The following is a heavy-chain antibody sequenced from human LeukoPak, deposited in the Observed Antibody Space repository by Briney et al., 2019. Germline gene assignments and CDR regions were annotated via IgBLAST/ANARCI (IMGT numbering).Heavy chain of an antibody. Sequence: ASVKVSCKTSGYTFTSYYIHWVRQAPGQGLECMGWINPNKGGTTYAQNFQGRVSMTRDTSISTAYMELSGLRSDDTAVYYCARSPSGQLDYWGRGTLVTVSS. CDR2: INPNKGGT. V-gene: IGHV1-2*02. D-gene: IGHD1-1*01. J-gene: IGHJ4*02. CDR1: GYTFTSYY. CDR3: ARSPSGQLDY.